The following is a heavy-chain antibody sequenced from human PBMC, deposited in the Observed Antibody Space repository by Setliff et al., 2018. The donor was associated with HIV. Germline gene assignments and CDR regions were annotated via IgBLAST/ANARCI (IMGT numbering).Heavy chain of an antibody. CDR3: AKVGGSGSYYKADKFDY. CDR2: ISGNFGST. CDR1: GFIFSSYA. J-gene: IGHJ4*02. V-gene: IGHV3-23*01. D-gene: IGHD3-10*01. Sequence: PGGSLRLSCAASGFIFSSYAMHWVRQAPGKGLEWVSTISGNFGSTYYADSVKGRFTISRDNSKNTLYLQMNSLRAEDTAVYYCAKVGGSGSYYKADKFDYWGQGTLVTVSS.